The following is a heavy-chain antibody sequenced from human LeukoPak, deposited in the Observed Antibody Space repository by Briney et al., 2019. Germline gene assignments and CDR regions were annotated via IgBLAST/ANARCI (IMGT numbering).Heavy chain of an antibody. CDR1: GGSISSGSYY. CDR3: ARTPSVGMSRRFTMDV. V-gene: IGHV4-61*02. Sequence: PSETLSLTCTVSGGSISSGSYYWSCIRQPPGKGLEWIGRIYTSGSTNYNPSLKSRVTISVDTSKNQFSLKLSSVTAADTAVYYCARTPSVGMSRRFTMDVWGKGTKVLVSS. D-gene: IGHD1-26*01. CDR2: IYTSGST. J-gene: IGHJ6*03.